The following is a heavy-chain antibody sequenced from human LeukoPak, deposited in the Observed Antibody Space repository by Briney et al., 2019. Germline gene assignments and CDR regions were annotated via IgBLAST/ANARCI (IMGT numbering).Heavy chain of an antibody. CDR3: VRIVGAYSGYEFIIDY. V-gene: IGHV3-74*01. J-gene: IGHJ4*02. Sequence: GGSLRLSCAVSGFTFSSYWMHWVRQAPGKGLVWVSRIDRDGSRINYADSVKGRFTISRDNGKNTLFLQMNSLRAEDAAVYYCVRIVGAYSGYEFIIDYWGQGTLVTVSS. CDR1: GFTFSSYW. D-gene: IGHD5-12*01. CDR2: IDRDGSRI.